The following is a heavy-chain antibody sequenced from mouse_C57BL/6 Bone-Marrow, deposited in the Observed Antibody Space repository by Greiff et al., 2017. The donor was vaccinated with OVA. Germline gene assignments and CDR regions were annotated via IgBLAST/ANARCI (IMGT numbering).Heavy chain of an antibody. CDR1: GYSFTGYY. CDR3: ARGKTVPFAY. CDR2: INPSTGGT. Sequence: EVKLVESGPELVKPGASVKISCKASGYSFTGYYMNWVKQSPEKSLEWIGGINPSTGGTNYNQKFKAKATLTADKSSSTAYMQLKSLTSEDSAVYYCARGKTVPFAYWGQGTRATVTA. J-gene: IGHJ3*01. V-gene: IGHV1-42*01. D-gene: IGHD1-1*01.